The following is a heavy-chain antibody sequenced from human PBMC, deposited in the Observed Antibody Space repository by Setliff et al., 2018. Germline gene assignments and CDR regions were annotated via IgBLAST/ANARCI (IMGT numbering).Heavy chain of an antibody. Sequence: ASVKVSCKASGYTFTNYAIHWVRQAPGQRPEWMGWINTGNANTKYSQKFQGRVTTTRNTSISTAYMELSSLRSEDTAVYYCARRVGSVGIQLPDYWGQGTLVTVSS. J-gene: IGHJ4*02. D-gene: IGHD5-18*01. CDR3: ARRVGSVGIQLPDY. CDR2: INTGNANT. CDR1: GYTFTNYA. V-gene: IGHV1-3*04.